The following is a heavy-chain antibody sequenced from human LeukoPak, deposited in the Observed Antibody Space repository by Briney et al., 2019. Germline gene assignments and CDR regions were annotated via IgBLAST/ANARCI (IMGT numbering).Heavy chain of an antibody. CDR3: HVGVVSTAIPACCDF. Sequence: SETLSLTCTVSGGSISSSSYYWGWIRQPPGKGLEWIGSIYYSGSTYYNPSLKSRVTISVDTSKNQFSLKLSSVTAADTAVYYCHVGVVSTAIPACCDFWGQGTLVTVSS. V-gene: IGHV4-39*01. CDR2: IYYSGST. CDR1: GGSISSSSYY. D-gene: IGHD2-21*02. J-gene: IGHJ4*02.